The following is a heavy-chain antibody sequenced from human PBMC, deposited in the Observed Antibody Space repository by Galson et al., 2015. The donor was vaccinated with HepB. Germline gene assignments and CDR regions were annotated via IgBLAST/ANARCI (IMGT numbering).Heavy chain of an antibody. CDR2: IYYSGST. J-gene: IGHJ4*02. Sequence: SETLSLTCTVSGGSISSSSYYWGWIRQPPGKGLEWIGSIYYSGSTYYNPSLKSRVTISVDTSKNQFSLKLSSVTAADTAVYYCARHRFGPYYWGQGTLVTVSS. CDR3: ARHRFGPYY. D-gene: IGHD3-10*01. CDR1: GGSISSSSYY. V-gene: IGHV4-39*01.